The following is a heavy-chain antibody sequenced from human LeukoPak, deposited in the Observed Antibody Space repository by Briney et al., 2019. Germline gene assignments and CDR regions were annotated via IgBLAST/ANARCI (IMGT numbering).Heavy chain of an antibody. J-gene: IGHJ4*02. D-gene: IGHD3-16*01. CDR3: ARDEGGPVNY. CDR2: ISSNNGNT. V-gene: IGHV1-18*01. Sequence: ASVKVSCKASGYTFTSHGICWVRQAPGQGLEWMGWISSNNGNTKYAQKFQGRVTMTTETSTSTAYMELRSLRSDDTAVYYCARDEGGPVNYWGQGTLVTVSS. CDR1: GYTFTSHG.